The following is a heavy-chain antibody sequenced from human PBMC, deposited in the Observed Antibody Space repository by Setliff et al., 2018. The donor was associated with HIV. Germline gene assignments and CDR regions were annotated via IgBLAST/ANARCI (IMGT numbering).Heavy chain of an antibody. CDR3: AREVATITEFFDY. CDR2: IYYSGST. V-gene: IGHV4-59*12. J-gene: IGHJ4*02. CDR1: GGSFSGYY. Sequence: SETLSLTCAVYGGSFSGYYWSWIRQPPGKGLEWIGYIYYSGSTNYNPSLKSRVTMSVDTSKNQFSLKLSSVTAADTAVYYCAREVATITEFFDYWGQGTLVTVSS. D-gene: IGHD5-12*01.